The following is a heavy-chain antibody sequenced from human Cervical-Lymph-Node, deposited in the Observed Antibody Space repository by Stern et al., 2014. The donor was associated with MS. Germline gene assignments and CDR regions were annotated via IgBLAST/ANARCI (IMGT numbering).Heavy chain of an antibody. Sequence: QLVQSGAEVRKPGSSVKVSCKASGVMFSRFAIRWMRQAPGQRFEWMGGIIPVLGITNYAQKFQARLTIRGDQSSTPAYMELSNLRSEDTALYYCARGVATIQGTDWFDPGGKGT. CDR3: ARGVATIQGTDWFDP. CDR1: GVMFSRFA. V-gene: IGHV1-69*09. D-gene: IGHD5-12*01. J-gene: IGHJ5*02. CDR2: IIPVLGIT.